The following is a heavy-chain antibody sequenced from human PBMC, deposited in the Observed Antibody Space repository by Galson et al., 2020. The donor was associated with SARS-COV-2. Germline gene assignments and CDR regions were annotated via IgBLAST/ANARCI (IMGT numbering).Heavy chain of an antibody. V-gene: IGHV4-30-4*01. CDR1: GGSISSGDYY. CDR3: ARENQSDGFEYSRYYYYYYMDV. J-gene: IGHJ6*03. CDR2: IYYSGST. D-gene: IGHD6-6*01. Sequence: SETLSLTCTVSGGSISSGDYYWSWIRQPPGKGLEWIGYIYYSGSTYYNPSLKSRVTISVDTSKNQFSLKLSSVTAADTAVYYCARENQSDGFEYSRYYYYYYMDVWGKGTTVTVSS.